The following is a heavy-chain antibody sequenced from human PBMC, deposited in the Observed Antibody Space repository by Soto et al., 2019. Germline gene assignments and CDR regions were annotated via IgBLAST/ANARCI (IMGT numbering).Heavy chain of an antibody. D-gene: IGHD3-16*02. CDR3: ARPQGEYYDYVWGSYRYIDYFDY. CDR1: GFTFSSYS. Sequence: GGSLRLSCAASGFTFSSYSMNWVRQAPGKGLEWVSSISSSSSYIYYADSVKGRFTISRDNAKNSLYLQMNSLRAEDTAVYYCARPQGEYYDYVWGSYRYIDYFDYWGQGTLVTVSS. V-gene: IGHV3-21*01. CDR2: ISSSSSYI. J-gene: IGHJ4*02.